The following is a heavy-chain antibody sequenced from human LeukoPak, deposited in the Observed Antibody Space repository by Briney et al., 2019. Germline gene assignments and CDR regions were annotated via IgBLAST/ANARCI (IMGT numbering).Heavy chain of an antibody. D-gene: IGHD2-15*01. CDR1: GGSFSGYY. CDR2: INHSGST. Sequence: SETLSLTCAVYGGSFSGYYWSWIRQPPGKGLEWIGEINHSGSTNYNPSLKSRVTISVDTSRNQFSLKLSSVTAADTAVYYCARGVVVVAASCHFDYWGQGTLVTVSS. CDR3: ARGVVVVAASCHFDY. J-gene: IGHJ4*02. V-gene: IGHV4-34*01.